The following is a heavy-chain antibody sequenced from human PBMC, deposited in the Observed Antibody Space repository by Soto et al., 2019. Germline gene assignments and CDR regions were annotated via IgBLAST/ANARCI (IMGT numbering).Heavy chain of an antibody. V-gene: IGHV4-34*01. Sequence: QVQLQQWGAGLLKPSETLSLTCAVYGGSFSGYYWSWIRQPPGKGLEWIGEINHSGSTNYNPSLKRRVTISVDTSKIQFSPKLSSVTAADTCVYYRARVTGRYYYGMDVWGQGTTVTVSS. CDR1: GGSFSGYY. J-gene: IGHJ6*02. CDR3: ARVTGRYYYGMDV. CDR2: INHSGST.